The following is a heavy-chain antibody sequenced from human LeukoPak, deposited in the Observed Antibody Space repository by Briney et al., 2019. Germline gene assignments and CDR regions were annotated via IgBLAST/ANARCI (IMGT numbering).Heavy chain of an antibody. Sequence: GGSLRLSCAASEFTFSSYAMDWVRQAPGKGLEWVAVISSDGSNKYYADSVKGRFTISRDNSKNTLYLQMNSLSIEDTAVYYCARESRSQGNFDYWGQGTLVTVSS. V-gene: IGHV3-30-3*01. CDR3: ARESRSQGNFDY. CDR2: ISSDGSNK. J-gene: IGHJ4*01. CDR1: EFTFSSYA.